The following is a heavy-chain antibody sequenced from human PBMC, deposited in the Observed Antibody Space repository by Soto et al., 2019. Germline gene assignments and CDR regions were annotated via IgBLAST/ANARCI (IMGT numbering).Heavy chain of an antibody. CDR2: ISYDGSNK. CDR1: GFTFSSYG. CDR3: AKTGDYYYDSSGYYYFDY. V-gene: IGHV3-30*18. D-gene: IGHD3-22*01. J-gene: IGHJ4*02. Sequence: GSLRLSCAASGFTFSSYGMHCVRQAPGKGLEWVAVISYDGSNKYYADSMKGRFTISRDNSKNTLYLQMNSLRAEDTAVYYCAKTGDYYYDSSGYYYFDYWGQGTLVTVSS.